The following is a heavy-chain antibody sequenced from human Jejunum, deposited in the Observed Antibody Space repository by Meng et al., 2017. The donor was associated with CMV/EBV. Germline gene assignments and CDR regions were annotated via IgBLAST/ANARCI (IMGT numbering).Heavy chain of an antibody. Sequence: HVHVQERGPGLVKPSQHPSLNCSVSGGSISSGDYSWSWIRQSPEKGLEWIGFIYYSGASYSTPSLRSRVTMSMDTSANQFSLRLNSVTAADTGVYFCARDRGYSSGWGVFDYWGRGTLVTVSS. CDR2: IYYSGAS. CDR1: GGSISSGDYS. D-gene: IGHD6-19*01. V-gene: IGHV4-30-4*01. J-gene: IGHJ4*02. CDR3: ARDRGYSSGWGVFDY.